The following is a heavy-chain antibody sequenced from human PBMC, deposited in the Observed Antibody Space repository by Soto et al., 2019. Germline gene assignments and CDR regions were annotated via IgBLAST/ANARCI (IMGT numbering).Heavy chain of an antibody. CDR3: AKEIGDSNDYPLDY. CDR1: GFTFSSLG. D-gene: IGHD3-16*01. J-gene: IGHJ4*02. CDR2: ISNDGTGK. V-gene: IGHV3-30*18. Sequence: ESGGGVVQPGRSLRLSCAASGFTFSSLGMHWVRQAPGKGLEWVAIISNDGTGKYYADSVKGRFTISRDNSRNTLDLQLNSLRTEETAVYYCAKEIGDSNDYPLDYWGQGTLVTVSS.